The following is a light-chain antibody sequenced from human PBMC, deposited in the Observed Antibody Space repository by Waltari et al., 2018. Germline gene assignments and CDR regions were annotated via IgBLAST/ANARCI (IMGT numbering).Light chain of an antibody. J-gene: IGKJ2*01. CDR1: QSLTKRY. V-gene: IGKV3-20*01. Sequence: VLTQSPGTLALYPGERATLSCRASQSLTKRYLAWYQQKPGQAPRLLIYGASRRGAGIPARVSGSGSGTDFTLTISRREPEDFAVYYCQQYGSSVLYTFGQGTKLEIK. CDR2: GAS. CDR3: QQYGSSVLYT.